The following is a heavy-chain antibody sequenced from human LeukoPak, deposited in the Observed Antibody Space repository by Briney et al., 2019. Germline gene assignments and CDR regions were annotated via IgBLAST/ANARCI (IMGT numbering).Heavy chain of an antibody. CDR3: ARVAGGGYDSGVCDF. CDR2: ISYSGST. CDR1: GGSISSYY. Sequence: SETLSLICTVSGGSISSYYWSWIRQPPGKGLEWIGYISYSGSTDSNPSLKSRLTISVDTSKNQFSLRLSSLTAADTAVYYCARVAGGGYDSGVCDFWGQGTLVTVSS. V-gene: IGHV4-59*01. D-gene: IGHD5-12*01. J-gene: IGHJ4*02.